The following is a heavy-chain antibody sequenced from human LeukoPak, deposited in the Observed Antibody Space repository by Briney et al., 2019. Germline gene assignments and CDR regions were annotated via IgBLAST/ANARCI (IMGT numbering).Heavy chain of an antibody. D-gene: IGHD2-21*01. CDR1: GYSFINYG. CDR3: ARDWPAVITDY. CDR2: INAGNGNT. Sequence: ASVNVSCRASGYSFINYGISWLRQAPGQGLEWMGRINAGNGNTHYAQKFQGRLTLTTDRSTSSAYMELRSLTSDDTAVYYCARDWPAVITDYWGRGTLLSVSS. J-gene: IGHJ4*02. V-gene: IGHV1-18*01.